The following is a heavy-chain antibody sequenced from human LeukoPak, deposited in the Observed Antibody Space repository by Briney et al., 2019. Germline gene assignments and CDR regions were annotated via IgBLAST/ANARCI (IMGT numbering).Heavy chain of an antibody. Sequence: SETLSLTCAVYGGSFSGYYWSWIRQPPGKGLEWIGEINHSGSTNYNPSLKSRVTISVDTSKNQFSLKLSSVTAADTAVYYCATLRKSFWIPEFDFWGQGTLVTVSS. CDR1: GGSFSGYY. D-gene: IGHD1-1*01. CDR3: ATLRKSFWIPEFDF. J-gene: IGHJ4*02. CDR2: INHSGST. V-gene: IGHV4-34*01.